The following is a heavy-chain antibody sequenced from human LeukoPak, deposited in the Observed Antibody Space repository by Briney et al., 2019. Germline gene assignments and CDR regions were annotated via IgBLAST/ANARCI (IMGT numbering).Heavy chain of an antibody. J-gene: IGHJ4*02. V-gene: IGHV3-74*01. CDR2: INDDGSAT. CDR3: AREILAPGKTHDY. Sequence: PGGSLRLSCAASEFTFSNYWMHWVRQVPGKGLVWVSRINDDGSATFYADSVKGRFTISRDNAKNTLFLQINSLRAEDTAVYYCAREILAPGKTHDYWGQGTLVTVSS. CDR1: EFTFSNYW.